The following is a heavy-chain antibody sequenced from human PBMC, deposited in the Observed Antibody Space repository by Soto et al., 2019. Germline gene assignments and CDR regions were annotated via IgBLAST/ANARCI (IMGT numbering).Heavy chain of an antibody. D-gene: IGHD1-7*01. V-gene: IGHV4-4*02. CDR2: IYRTGST. CDR3: ASLGPGTSVDY. CDR1: GGSFTSNNW. J-gene: IGHJ4*02. Sequence: QVQLQESGPGLVKPSGTLSLTCAVSGGSFTSNNWWTWVRQPPGQGLEWIGEIYRTGSTNYNPSLKSRVTISLDKSENQFSLKVTSLTAADKAVYYCASLGPGTSVDYWGKGTLVTVSS.